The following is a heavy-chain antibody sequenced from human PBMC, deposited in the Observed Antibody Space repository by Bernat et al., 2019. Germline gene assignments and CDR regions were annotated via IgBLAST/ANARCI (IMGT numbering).Heavy chain of an antibody. J-gene: IGHJ5*02. CDR3: ARDQGSSWYKKYNWFDP. CDR1: GYSISSGYY. D-gene: IGHD6-13*01. CDR2: IYHSGST. Sequence: QLQLHESGPGLVKPSETLSLTCAVSGYSISSGYYWGWIRQPPGKGLEWIGSIYHSGSTYYNPSLKSRVTISVDTSKNQFSLKLSSVTAADTAVYYCARDQGSSWYKKYNWFDPWGQGTLVTVSS. V-gene: IGHV4-38-2*02.